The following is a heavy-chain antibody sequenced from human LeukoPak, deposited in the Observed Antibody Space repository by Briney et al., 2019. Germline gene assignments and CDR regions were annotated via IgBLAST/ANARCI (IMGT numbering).Heavy chain of an antibody. CDR2: IYYSGST. CDR3: ARDRASGIVVATRYFDL. J-gene: IGHJ2*01. D-gene: IGHD3-22*01. CDR1: GVSISSGGYY. V-gene: IGHV4-31*03. Sequence: SQTLSLTCTVSGVSISSGGYYWRWIRQHPGKGLEWIGYIYYSGSTYYNPSLKSRVTISVDTSKNQFSLKLSSVTAADTAVYYCARDRASGIVVATRYFDLWGRGTLVTVSS.